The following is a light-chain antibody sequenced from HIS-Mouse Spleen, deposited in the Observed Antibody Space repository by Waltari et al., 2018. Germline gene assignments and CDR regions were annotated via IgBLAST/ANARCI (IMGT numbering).Light chain of an antibody. V-gene: IGKV3-15*01. Sequence: EIVMTQSPATLSVSPGERATLSCRASQSVSSNLAWYQQKPGQAPRLLIDGASTRATGIQARFSGSGSGTEFTLTISSMQSEDFAVYYCQQYNNWWTFGQGTKVEIK. J-gene: IGKJ1*01. CDR1: QSVSSN. CDR3: QQYNNWWT. CDR2: GAS.